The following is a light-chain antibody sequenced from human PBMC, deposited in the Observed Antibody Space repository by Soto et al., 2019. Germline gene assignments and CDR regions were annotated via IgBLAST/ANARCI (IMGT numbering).Light chain of an antibody. CDR1: QSVTSY. V-gene: IGKV3-20*01. CDR3: QQYRSSPPLT. Sequence: EIVLTQSPGTLSLSPGERATLSCRASQSVTSYLAWYQHKPGQALRLLIYGASSRATGIPARFSGSGSGTDFTLTISRLEPEDFAVYYCQQYRSSPPLTFGGGTKVDIK. J-gene: IGKJ4*01. CDR2: GAS.